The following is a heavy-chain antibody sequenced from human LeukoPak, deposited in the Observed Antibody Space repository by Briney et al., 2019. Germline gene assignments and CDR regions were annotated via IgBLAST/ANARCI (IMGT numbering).Heavy chain of an antibody. CDR3: AREVPWVWNFDL. D-gene: IGHD1-26*01. V-gene: IGHV4-30-4*08. CDR1: GGSVSSETYC. CDR2: IYYSGST. J-gene: IGHJ2*01. Sequence: SETLSLTCTVSGGSVSSETYCWSWIRQPPGTGLEWIGYIYYSGSTYYNPSLKSRVTISVDTSKNQFSLKLNSVTAADTAVYYCAREVPWVWNFDLWGRGTLVTVSS.